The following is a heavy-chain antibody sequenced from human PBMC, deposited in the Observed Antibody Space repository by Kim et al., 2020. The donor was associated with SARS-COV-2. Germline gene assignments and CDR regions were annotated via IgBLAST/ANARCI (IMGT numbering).Heavy chain of an antibody. CDR3: AKSIGFGEHFYYYYGVDV. J-gene: IGHJ6*02. CDR2: ISGSGANT. D-gene: IGHD3-10*01. CDR1: GFTFSSYA. Sequence: GGSLRLSCAATGFTFSSYAMSWVRQAPGKGLEWVSAISGSGANTYYADSVRGRFTISRDKSKNTLYLQMNSLRAEDTALYYCAKSIGFGEHFYYYYGVDVWGQGTTVTVSS. V-gene: IGHV3-23*01.